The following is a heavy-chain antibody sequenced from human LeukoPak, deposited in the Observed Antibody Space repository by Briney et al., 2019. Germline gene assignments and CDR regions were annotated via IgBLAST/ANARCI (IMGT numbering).Heavy chain of an antibody. Sequence: ASVKVSCKASGYTFTSYGISWVRQAPGQGLEWMGWISAYNGNTNYAQKLQGRVTMTTGTSTSTAYMELRSLRSDDTAVYYCARIEVATTNFDYWGQGTLVTVSS. CDR3: ARIEVATTNFDY. CDR1: GYTFTSYG. J-gene: IGHJ4*02. CDR2: ISAYNGNT. D-gene: IGHD5-12*01. V-gene: IGHV1-18*01.